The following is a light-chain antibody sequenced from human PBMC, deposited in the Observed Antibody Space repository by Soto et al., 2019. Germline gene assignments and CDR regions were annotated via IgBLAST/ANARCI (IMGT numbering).Light chain of an antibody. CDR3: QQYGSSPPLT. CDR1: QSVSSSH. V-gene: IGKV3-20*01. CDR2: GAS. J-gene: IGKJ4*01. Sequence: EIVLTQSPGTLSLSPGERDTLSCRASQSVSSSHLAWYQQKPGQAPRLLIYGASSRATGIPDRFSGSGSGTDFTLTISRLEPEDFVVYYCQQYGSSPPLTFGGGTKVEIK.